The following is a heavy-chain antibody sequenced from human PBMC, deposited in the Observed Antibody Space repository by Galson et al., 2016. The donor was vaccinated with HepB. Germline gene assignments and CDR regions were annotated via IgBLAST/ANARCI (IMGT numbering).Heavy chain of an antibody. CDR2: IDPNGGST. J-gene: IGHJ6*02. V-gene: IGHV1-46*01. CDR1: GHTFTNYY. CDR3: ARDKGRSGWDGMDV. D-gene: IGHD6-19*01. Sequence: SVKVSCKASGHTFTNYYIHWVRQAPGQGLEWMGIIDPNGGSTSYEQKFQGRVTMTRDTSTSTVYMELSSLRSEDTAVYYCARDKGRSGWDGMDVWGQGTTVTASS.